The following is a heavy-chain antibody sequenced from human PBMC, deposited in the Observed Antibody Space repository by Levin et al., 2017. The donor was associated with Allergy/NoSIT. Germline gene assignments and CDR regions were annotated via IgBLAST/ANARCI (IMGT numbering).Heavy chain of an antibody. J-gene: IGHJ4*02. CDR2: IDYSGTT. Sequence: SETLSLTCTVSGDSISGSYWRWIRQPPGKGLEWIGYIDYSGTTSYNPSPKSRLTISLDTATNHVPLRLIAVPAADTAVYYCARDMGDYWGQGTLVTVSS. CDR3: ARDMGDY. CDR1: GDSISGSY. V-gene: IGHV4-59*01. D-gene: IGHD3-10*01.